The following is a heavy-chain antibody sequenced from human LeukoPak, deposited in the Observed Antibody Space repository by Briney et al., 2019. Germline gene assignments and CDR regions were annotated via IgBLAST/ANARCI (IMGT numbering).Heavy chain of an antibody. J-gene: IGHJ4*02. CDR1: GFTFSSYG. CDR2: ITYDGSNK. V-gene: IGHV3-30*18. D-gene: IGHD3-22*01. Sequence: PGGSLRLSCAASGFTFSSYGMHWVRQAPGKGLEWVAVITYDGSNKYYADSAKGRFTSSRDNSKSTLYLQMNSLRAQDTAVYYCAKYQNGRISGCYPPDYWGQGTLVTVSS. CDR3: AKYQNGRISGCYPPDY.